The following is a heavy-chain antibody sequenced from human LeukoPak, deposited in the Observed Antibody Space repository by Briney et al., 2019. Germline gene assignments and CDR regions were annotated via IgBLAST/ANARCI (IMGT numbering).Heavy chain of an antibody. CDR2: ISGSGGST. CDR3: AKRSHYCSSTSCYLFDY. CDR1: GFTFSSYA. Sequence: GGSLRLSCAASGFTFSSYAMSWARQAPGKALEWGSAISGSGGSTYYADSVKGRFTISRDNSKNTLYLQMNSLRAEDTAVYYCAKRSHYCSSTSCYLFDYWGQGTLVTVSS. J-gene: IGHJ4*02. V-gene: IGHV3-23*01. D-gene: IGHD2-2*01.